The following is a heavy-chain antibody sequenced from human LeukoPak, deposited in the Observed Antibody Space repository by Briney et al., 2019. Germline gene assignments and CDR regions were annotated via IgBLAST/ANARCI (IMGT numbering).Heavy chain of an antibody. V-gene: IGHV3-30*18. J-gene: IGHJ4*02. D-gene: IGHD2-2*01. CDR1: GFTFSSYG. CDR2: ISYDGSNK. CDR3: AKERYCSSTSCYVMDY. Sequence: GGSLRLSCAASGFTFSSYGMHWVRQAPGKGLEWVAVISYDGSNKYYADSVKGRFTISRDNSKNTLYLQMNSLRAEDTAVYYCAKERYCSSTSCYVMDYWGQGTLVTVSS.